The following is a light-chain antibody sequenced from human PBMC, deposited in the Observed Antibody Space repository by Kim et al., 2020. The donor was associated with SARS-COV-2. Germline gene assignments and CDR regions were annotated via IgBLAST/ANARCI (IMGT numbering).Light chain of an antibody. CDR2: DAA. J-gene: IGKJ4*01. CDR1: HSVGIS. Sequence: PGEVATLSCRDSHSVGISLAGYQQTRGQAPRLLIYDAAIRATGIPDRFIGSGSGRDFTLTISSLEPEDFATYYCQQHSKGPPAHYFGGRDKVDIK. CDR3: QQHSKGPPAHY. V-gene: IGKV3-11*02.